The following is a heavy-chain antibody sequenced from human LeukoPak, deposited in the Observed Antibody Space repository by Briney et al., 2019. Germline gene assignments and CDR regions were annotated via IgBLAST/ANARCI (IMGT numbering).Heavy chain of an antibody. CDR2: INPNSGGT. J-gene: IGHJ4*02. CDR1: GYTFTGYY. V-gene: IGHV1-2*02. D-gene: IGHD2-15*01. CDR3: ARFLGYCSGGSCYFDY. Sequence: EASVKVSCKASGYTFTGYYMHWVRQAPGQGLEWMGWINPNSGGTKYAQKFQGRVTMTRDTSISTAYMELSSLKSDDTAVYYCARFLGYCSGGSCYFDYWGQGTLVTVSS.